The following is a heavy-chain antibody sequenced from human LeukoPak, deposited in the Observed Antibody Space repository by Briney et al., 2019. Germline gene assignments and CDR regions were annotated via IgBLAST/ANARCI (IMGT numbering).Heavy chain of an antibody. D-gene: IGHD6-6*01. V-gene: IGHV3-33*01. Sequence: GGSLRLSCTASGFTFSNYGMHWVRRAPGKGLEWVAIIWYDGSYKYYTDSVKGRFTISRDNSKNTLYLQMDSLRTEDTAVYYCARELSKGAYFDYWGPGTLVTVSS. J-gene: IGHJ4*02. CDR1: GFTFSNYG. CDR2: IWYDGSYK. CDR3: ARELSKGAYFDY.